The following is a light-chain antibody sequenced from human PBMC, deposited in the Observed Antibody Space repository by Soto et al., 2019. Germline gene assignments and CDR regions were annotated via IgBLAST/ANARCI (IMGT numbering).Light chain of an antibody. Sequence: EIVITQSPATLSVSPGQRATLSSRASQSVNGNLALDQQEPSQTPRLLIYSASSSANDIPARFSGSGSGTEFTLTISSLQSEDFAIYYCQQYNNWPITFGQGTRLEIK. CDR3: QQYNNWPIT. CDR2: SAS. J-gene: IGKJ5*01. V-gene: IGKV3-15*01. CDR1: QSVNGN.